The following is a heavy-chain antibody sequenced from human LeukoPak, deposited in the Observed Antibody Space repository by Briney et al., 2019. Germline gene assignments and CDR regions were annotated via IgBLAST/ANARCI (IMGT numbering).Heavy chain of an antibody. V-gene: IGHV1-69*05. CDR2: IIPIFGTV. J-gene: IGHJ4*02. CDR3: VRVSYGDTRYYFDY. Sequence: SVKVSCKASGGTFSTYGISWVRQAPGQGLEWMGRIIPIFGTVNYAQKFQGRVTITTDESTSTVYMELSSLRSEDTAVYYCVRVSYGDTRYYFDYWGQRTLVTVSS. CDR1: GGTFSTYG. D-gene: IGHD4-17*01.